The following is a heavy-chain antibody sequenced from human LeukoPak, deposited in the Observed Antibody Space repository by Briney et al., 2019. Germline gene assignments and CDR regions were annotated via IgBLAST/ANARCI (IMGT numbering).Heavy chain of an antibody. Sequence: GGSLRLSCTASGFTFGDYTMSWVRQAPGKGLEWVGFIRSKAYGGTTEYAASVKGRFTISRDDSKSIAYLQMNSLKTEDTPVYYCTRVGEGDTSGYFPWYFDYWGQGTLVTVSS. D-gene: IGHD3-22*01. CDR2: IRSKAYGGTT. CDR1: GFTFGDYT. CDR3: TRVGEGDTSGYFPWYFDY. V-gene: IGHV3-49*04. J-gene: IGHJ4*02.